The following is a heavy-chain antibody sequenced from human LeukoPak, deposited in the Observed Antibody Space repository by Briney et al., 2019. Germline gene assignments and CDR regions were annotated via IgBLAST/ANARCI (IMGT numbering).Heavy chain of an antibody. Sequence: GGSLRLSCAASGFTFSSYWMTWVRQAPGKGLEWVANLNQDGSDKYYVDSVKGRFTISRDNAKNSLYLQMNSLRAEDTAVYYCARDAYGDAPESWGQGILVTVSS. D-gene: IGHD2-2*01. CDR3: ARDAYGDAPES. CDR2: LNQDGSDK. CDR1: GFTFSSYW. V-gene: IGHV3-7*01. J-gene: IGHJ5*02.